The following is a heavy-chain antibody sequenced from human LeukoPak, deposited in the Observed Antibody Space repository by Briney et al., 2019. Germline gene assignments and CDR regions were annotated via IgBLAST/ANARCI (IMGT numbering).Heavy chain of an antibody. CDR3: ARSQSSGSYWDY. Sequence: GESLKISCKGSGYSFTGYWIAWVRQMPGKGLEWMGIIYPSDSETTYSPSFQGQVTISADKSISTAYLQWSSLKASDTAMYYCARSQSSGSYWDYWGQGTLVTASS. CDR2: IYPSDSET. CDR1: GYSFTGYW. V-gene: IGHV5-51*01. D-gene: IGHD1-26*01. J-gene: IGHJ4*02.